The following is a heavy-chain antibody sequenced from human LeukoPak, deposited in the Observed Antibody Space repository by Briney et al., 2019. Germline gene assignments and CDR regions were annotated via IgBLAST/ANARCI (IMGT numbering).Heavy chain of an antibody. CDR1: GLTISSSA. CDR2: ISGSGGST. CDR3: AKSLINSQYGVGSPNGFDI. J-gene: IGHJ3*02. D-gene: IGHD2-15*01. Sequence: GGSLRLSYAASGLTISSSAMAWVRQAPGKGLDWVSGISGSGGSTYYADSVKGRFTISRDNSKNTLYLQMNNLRAEDTAVYSCAKSLINSQYGVGSPNGFDIWGQGTMVTVSS. V-gene: IGHV3-23*01.